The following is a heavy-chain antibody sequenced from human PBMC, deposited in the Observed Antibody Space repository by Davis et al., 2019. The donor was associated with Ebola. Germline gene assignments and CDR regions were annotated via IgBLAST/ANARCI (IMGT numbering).Heavy chain of an antibody. CDR3: AKGENSGWGAFDS. CDR1: GFTFSRYG. CDR2: ISGSGGST. J-gene: IGHJ4*02. D-gene: IGHD6-19*01. V-gene: IGHV3-23*01. Sequence: GESLKISCAASGFTFSRYGMCWVRQAPGKGLEWVSLISGSGGSTYYADSVKGRFTISRDNSKSTLYLQMNSLRAEDTAVYYCAKGENSGWGAFDSWGQGTLVTVSS.